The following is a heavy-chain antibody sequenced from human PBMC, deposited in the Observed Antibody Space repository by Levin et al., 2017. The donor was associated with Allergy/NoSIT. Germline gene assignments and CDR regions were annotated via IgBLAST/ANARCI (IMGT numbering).Heavy chain of an antibody. V-gene: IGHV3-7*01. CDR1: GLTFGSYW. CDR2: IKKDGSEI. Sequence: GESLKISCAASGLTFGSYWMSWVRQAPGKGLEWVANIKKDGSEINYVDSVRGRFTISRNNAKNSLYLQMNSLRVEDTALYFCAREGPEAYGMDVWGQGTTVTVSS. CDR3: AREGPEAYGMDV. J-gene: IGHJ6*02.